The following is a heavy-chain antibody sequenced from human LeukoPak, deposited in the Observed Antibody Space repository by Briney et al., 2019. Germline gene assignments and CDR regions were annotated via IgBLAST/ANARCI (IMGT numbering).Heavy chain of an antibody. Sequence: SETLSLTCTVSGYSISNGYYWGWIRQPPGNGLEWVGSISHRGSTYYNPSLRSRITISLDRSKQKFSLKLTSVTAADTAVYSCARGAEYYAIWRGYAGYSDYWGQGISVTVSS. CDR3: ARGAEYYAIWRGYAGYSDY. J-gene: IGHJ4*02. CDR2: ISHRGST. V-gene: IGHV4-38-2*02. CDR1: GYSISNGYY. D-gene: IGHD3-3*01.